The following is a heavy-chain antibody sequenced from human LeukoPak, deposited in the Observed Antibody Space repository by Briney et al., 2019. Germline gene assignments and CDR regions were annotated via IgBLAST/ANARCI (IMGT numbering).Heavy chain of an antibody. CDR3: TRDRIMTDF. CDR1: GVTFGDYS. J-gene: IGHJ4*02. Sequence: GGSLRLSCTASGVTFGDYSMTWVRQAPGKGRGWVSFIRNKASGGTTEHAASVRGSFTTSRDDSKSIAYLQMNSLKTEDTALYYCTRDRIMTDFWGQGTLVTVSS. CDR2: IRNKASGGTT. V-gene: IGHV3-49*04. D-gene: IGHD2-15*01.